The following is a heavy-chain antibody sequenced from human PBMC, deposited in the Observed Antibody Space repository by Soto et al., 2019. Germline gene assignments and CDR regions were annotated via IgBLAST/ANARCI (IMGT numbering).Heavy chain of an antibody. CDR2: INSDGSST. V-gene: IGHV3-74*01. D-gene: IGHD3-9*01. CDR1: GFTFSSYW. CDR3: ARDGGPIRYFDWFSRGGMDV. J-gene: IGHJ6*02. Sequence: EVQLVESGGGLVQPGASLRLSCAASGFTFSSYWMHWVRQAPGKGLVWVSRINSDGSSTSYADSVKGRFTISRDNAKNTLYLQMNSLRAEDTAVYYCARDGGPIRYFDWFSRGGMDVWGQGTMVTVSS.